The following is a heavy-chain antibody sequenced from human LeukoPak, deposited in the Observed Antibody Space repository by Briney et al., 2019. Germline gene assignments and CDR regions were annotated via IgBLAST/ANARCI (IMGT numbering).Heavy chain of an antibody. J-gene: IGHJ4*02. CDR1: GYTFTGYY. CDR2: INPNSGGT. CDR3: ARESSTSCYDY. V-gene: IGHV1-2*04. D-gene: IGHD2-2*01. Sequence: ASVKVSCKASGYTFTGYYMHWVRQAPGQGLEWMGWINPNSGGTNYAQKFQGWVTMTRDTSISTAYMELSRLRSDDAAVYYCARESSTSCYDYWGQGTLVTVSS.